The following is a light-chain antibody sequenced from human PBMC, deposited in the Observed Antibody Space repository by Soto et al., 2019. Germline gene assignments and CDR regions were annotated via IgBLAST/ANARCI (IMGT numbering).Light chain of an antibody. J-gene: IGKJ3*01. CDR3: QNYNSAPFA. V-gene: IGKV1-27*01. CDR2: AAS. CDR1: QGIRNY. Sequence: DIQMTQSPSSLSASVGDRVTITCRASQGIRNYLVWYQQKPGKVPKLLIYAASTLQSGVPSRFIGSRSGTDFTLTISSLQTEDVATDYDQNYNSAPFAVGPGIKVEIK.